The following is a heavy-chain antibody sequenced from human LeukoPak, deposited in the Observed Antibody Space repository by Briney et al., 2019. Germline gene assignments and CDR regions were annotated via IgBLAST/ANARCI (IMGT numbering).Heavy chain of an antibody. CDR3: ARGRTYYDFWSGYYNWYFDL. J-gene: IGHJ2*01. CDR1: GYTFTSYD. D-gene: IGHD3-3*01. Sequence: ASVKVSCKASGYTFTSYDINWVRQATGQGLEWMGCMNPNSGNTGYAQKFQGRVTMTRNTSISTAYMELSSLRSEDTAVYYCARGRTYYDFWSGYYNWYFDLWGRGTLVTVSS. V-gene: IGHV1-8*01. CDR2: MNPNSGNT.